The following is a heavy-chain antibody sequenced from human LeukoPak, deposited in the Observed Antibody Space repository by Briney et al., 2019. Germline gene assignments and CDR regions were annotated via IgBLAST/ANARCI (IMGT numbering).Heavy chain of an antibody. CDR2: INPNSGGT. D-gene: IGHD3-10*01. V-gene: IGHV1-2*02. CDR1: GYTFTGYY. CDR3: ARDKERSAGYYGSGSYFFDY. Sequence: ASVKVSCKASGYTFTGYYMHWVRQAPGQGLEWMGWINPNSGGTNYAQKFQGRVTMTRDTSISTAYMELSRLRSDDTAVYYCARDKERSAGYYGSGSYFFDYWGQGTLVTVSS. J-gene: IGHJ4*02.